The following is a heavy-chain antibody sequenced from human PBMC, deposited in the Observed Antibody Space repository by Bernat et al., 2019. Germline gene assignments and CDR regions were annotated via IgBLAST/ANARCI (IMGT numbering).Heavy chain of an antibody. V-gene: IGHV4-31*03. CDR2: IYYSGST. D-gene: IGHD3-3*01. CDR1: GGSISSGGYY. J-gene: IGHJ4*02. Sequence: QVQLQESGPGLVKPSQTLSLTCTVSGGSISSGGYYWSWIRQHPGKGLEWIGYIYYSGSTYYNPSLKSRVTISVDTSKNQFSLKLSSVTAADTAVYYCASGSITIFGVVMPIDYWGQGTLVTVSS. CDR3: ASGSITIFGVVMPIDY.